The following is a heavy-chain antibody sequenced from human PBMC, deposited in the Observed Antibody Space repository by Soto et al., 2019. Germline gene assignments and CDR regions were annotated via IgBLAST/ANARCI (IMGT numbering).Heavy chain of an antibody. J-gene: IGHJ4*02. D-gene: IGHD3-10*01. V-gene: IGHV1-18*01. CDR3: TRDSFRSFLWYGATFSRIEGAGFLDY. CDR2: ISAYNGNT. Sequence: QVQLGQSGAEVKKPGASVKVSCKASGYTFTSYGISWVRQAPGQGLEWMGWISAYNGNTNYAQKLQGRVTMNTDTSTNNAYMELRSLRSDDTAVYNCTRDSFRSFLWYGATFSRIEGAGFLDYWGQGTLVTVSS. CDR1: GYTFTSYG.